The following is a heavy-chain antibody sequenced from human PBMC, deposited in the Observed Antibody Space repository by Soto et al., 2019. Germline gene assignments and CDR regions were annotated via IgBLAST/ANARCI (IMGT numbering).Heavy chain of an antibody. D-gene: IGHD3-9*01. CDR2: INDRGSI. J-gene: IGHJ2*01. V-gene: IGHV4-34*01. CDR3: ARESHDILTGPPWVWYFDL. CDR1: GGSFSGYY. Sequence: QVQLQQWGAGPLRPLETLSLTCGVSGGSFSGYYWAWIRQSPGQGLEWIGEINDRGSINYNPSLKSRVSISVDSSKKHYSLTLRSVTAADTAVYYCARESHDILTGPPWVWYFDLWGRGTLVTVSS.